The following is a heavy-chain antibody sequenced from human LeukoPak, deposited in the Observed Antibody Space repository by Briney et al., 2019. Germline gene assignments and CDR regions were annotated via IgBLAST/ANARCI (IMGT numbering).Heavy chain of an antibody. V-gene: IGHV4-38-2*01. CDR1: GYSISSGYY. J-gene: IGHJ5*02. Sequence: PSETLSLTCAVSGYSISSGYYWGWIRQPPGKGLEWIGRIYHSGSTYYNPSLKSRVTISVDTSKNQFSLKLSSVTAADTAVYYCATPLDNCGGDCPSHNWFDPWGQGNLVTVSS. CDR2: IYHSGST. D-gene: IGHD2-21*01. CDR3: ATPLDNCGGDCPSHNWFDP.